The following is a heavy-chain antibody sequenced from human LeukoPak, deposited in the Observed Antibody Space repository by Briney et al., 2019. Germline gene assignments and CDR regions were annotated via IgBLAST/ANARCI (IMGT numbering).Heavy chain of an antibody. J-gene: IGHJ3*02. Sequence: GGSLRLSCAASGFTFSSYDMSWVRQAPGKGLEWVSGISGGGNTFYSDSVRGRFTISRDNAKNSLYLQMNSLRPEDTAVYYCAKEGDYYGSGSYRDGFDIWGQGTRATVSS. D-gene: IGHD3-10*01. CDR3: AKEGDYYGSGSYRDGFDI. CDR2: ISGGGNT. V-gene: IGHV3-23*01. CDR1: GFTFSSYD.